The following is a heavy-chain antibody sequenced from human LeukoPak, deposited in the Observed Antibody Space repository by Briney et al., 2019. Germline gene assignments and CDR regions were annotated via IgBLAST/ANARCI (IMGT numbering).Heavy chain of an antibody. V-gene: IGHV5-51*01. CDR1: GYSFTNYW. D-gene: IGHD3-22*01. J-gene: IGHJ4*02. CDR3: ARGPYYYDSSGYSFDY. CDR2: IYPGDSDT. Sequence: GESLKISCKGSGYSFTNYWIAWVRQMPGQGLEWMGIIYPGDSDTRYSPSFQGQVTISADKSISTAYLQWSSLKASDTAMYYCARGPYYYDSSGYSFDYWGQGTLVTVSS.